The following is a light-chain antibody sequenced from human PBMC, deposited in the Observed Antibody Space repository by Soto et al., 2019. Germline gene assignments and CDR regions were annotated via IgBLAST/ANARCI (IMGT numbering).Light chain of an antibody. V-gene: IGKV3-20*01. CDR2: DAS. J-gene: IGKJ3*01. Sequence: EIVLTQSPGTLSLSPGERATLSCRASQSVSSSYLAWYQQKPGQAPRLLIYDASRATGIPDRFSGSGSGTDFTLTITRLEPEDFAAYYCQHYGTSALFGPGTKVDI. CDR3: QHYGTSAL. CDR1: QSVSSSY.